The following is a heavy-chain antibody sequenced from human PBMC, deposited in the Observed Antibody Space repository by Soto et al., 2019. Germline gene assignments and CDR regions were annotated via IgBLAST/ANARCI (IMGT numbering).Heavy chain of an antibody. Sequence: GGSLRLSCAASGFTFSSYAMSWVRQTPGKGLEWVSAISGGGGSTHYADSVKGRVTISRDNSKNTLYLQMNSLRAEDTALYYCAKVSLGATSITDYYYYGPDVRGQATKVPVSS. D-gene: IGHD1-26*01. V-gene: IGHV3-23*01. CDR1: GFTFSSYA. J-gene: IGHJ6*02. CDR2: ISGGGGST. CDR3: AKVSLGATSITDYYYYGPDV.